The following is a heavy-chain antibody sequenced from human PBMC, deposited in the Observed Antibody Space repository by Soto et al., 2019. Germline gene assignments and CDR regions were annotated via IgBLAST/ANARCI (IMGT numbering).Heavy chain of an antibody. D-gene: IGHD2-15*01. CDR3: AREGVVAASD. J-gene: IGHJ4*02. CDR2: IYSGGST. V-gene: IGHV3-66*01. CDR1: GVTVSSNY. Sequence: EVQLVESGGGLVQPGGSLRLSCAASGVTVSSNYMSWVRQSPGKGLEWVSVIYSGGSTNYADSVKGRFTISRDNSKNTLYLQMNSLRAEDTAVYYCAREGVVAASDWGQGTLVTVSS.